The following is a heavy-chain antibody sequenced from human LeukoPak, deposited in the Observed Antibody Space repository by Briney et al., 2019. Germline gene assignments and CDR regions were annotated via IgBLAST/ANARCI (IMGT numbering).Heavy chain of an antibody. CDR2: ISYDGSNK. D-gene: IGHD6-19*01. Sequence: PGRSLRLSCAASGFTFSSYAMHWVRQAPGKGLEWVAVISYDGSNKYYADSVKGRFTISRDNSKNTLYLQMNSLRAEDTALYYCAKDIASGWYYFDYWGQGTLVTVSS. CDR1: GFTFSSYA. J-gene: IGHJ4*02. V-gene: IGHV3-30*04. CDR3: AKDIASGWYYFDY.